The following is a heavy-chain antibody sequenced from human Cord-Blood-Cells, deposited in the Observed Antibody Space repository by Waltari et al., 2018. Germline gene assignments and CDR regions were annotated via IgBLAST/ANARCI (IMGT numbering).Heavy chain of an antibody. J-gene: IGHJ4*02. D-gene: IGHD3-22*01. CDR1: GGSISSSSYY. V-gene: IGHV4-39*01. CDR2: IYYRGGT. Sequence: QLQLQESGPGLVKPSETLSLTCTVSGGSISSSSYYWGCIRQPPGKGLEWIGSIYYRGGTYYPPPIKRRVTKPVDTSKNQFSLKLSSVTAADTAVYYCASTAPYYYDSSGYYYFDYWGPGTLVTVSS. CDR3: ASTAPYYYDSSGYYYFDY.